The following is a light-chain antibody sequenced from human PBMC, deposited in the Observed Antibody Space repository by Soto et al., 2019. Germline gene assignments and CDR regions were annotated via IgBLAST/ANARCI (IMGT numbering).Light chain of an antibody. V-gene: IGKV3-15*01. Sequence: EIGMTQSPATLSVSPGERATLSCRASQSVSSNLAWYPQKPCQAPRLLIYGASTRATVIPARFSGSASGTEFTLTISSLQSEDVAAYYRQQYNNWPPLTLGGGTQVELK. CDR2: GAS. CDR1: QSVSSN. CDR3: QQYNNWPPLT. J-gene: IGKJ4*01.